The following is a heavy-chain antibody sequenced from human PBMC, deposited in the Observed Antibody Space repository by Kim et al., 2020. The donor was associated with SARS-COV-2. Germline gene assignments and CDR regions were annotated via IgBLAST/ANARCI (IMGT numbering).Heavy chain of an antibody. CDR1: GFTFSSYS. V-gene: IGHV3-21*01. CDR2: ISSSSSYI. Sequence: GGSLRLSCAASGFTFSSYSMNWVRQAPGKGLEWVSSISSSSSYIYYADSVKGRFTISRDNAKNSLYLQMNSLRAEDTAVYYCARDEVGPQAVAGTEAWFDPWGQGTLVTVSS. CDR3: ARDEVGPQAVAGTEAWFDP. J-gene: IGHJ5*02. D-gene: IGHD6-19*01.